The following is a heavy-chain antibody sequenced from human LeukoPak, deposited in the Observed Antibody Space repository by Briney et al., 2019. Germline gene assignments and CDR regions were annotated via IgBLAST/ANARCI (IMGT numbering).Heavy chain of an antibody. J-gene: IGHJ4*02. CDR1: GFSFSSHH. CDR3: ARDRNWCPDY. D-gene: IGHD1-20*01. CDR2: ISSSSNTI. V-gene: IGHV3-48*02. Sequence: GGSLRLSCAASGFSFSSHHMNWVRQAPGMGLEWVPYISSSSNTIYYAESVKGRFTISRDNAKNSLSLQMNSLRDEDTAVYYCARDRNWCPDYWGQGTLVTVSS.